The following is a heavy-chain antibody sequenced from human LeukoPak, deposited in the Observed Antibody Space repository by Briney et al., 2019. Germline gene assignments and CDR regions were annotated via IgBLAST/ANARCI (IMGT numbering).Heavy chain of an antibody. J-gene: IGHJ6*02. CDR3: ARDDAPAGSESYCRRISCYLGRLDV. V-gene: IGHV1-18*01. Sequence: ASVKVSCKASGYTFTGFSISWVRQAPGQGLEWMGWINTHNGNTKYTQKFPGRVTMTRDKFTSTAYMELTSLTSDDTAVYYCARDDAPAGSESYCRRISCYLGRLDVWGQGTTITVSS. CDR1: GYTFTGFS. CDR2: INTHNGNT. D-gene: IGHD2-2*01.